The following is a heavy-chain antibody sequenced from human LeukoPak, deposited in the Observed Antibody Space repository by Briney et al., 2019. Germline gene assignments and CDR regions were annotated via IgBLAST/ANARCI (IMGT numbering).Heavy chain of an antibody. J-gene: IGHJ4*02. CDR3: AKGQELDDGVFDS. D-gene: IGHD1-1*01. V-gene: IGHV3-23*01. CDR1: GFTFSSIA. CDR2: IRSNGENT. Sequence: GGSLRLSCPASGFTFSSIAMTWVRQAPGKGLEWVSTIRSNGENTYNADSVKGRFTISRDNSKKTLYLQLNSLRVEDTAIYYCAKGQELDDGVFDSWGQGTLVIVSS.